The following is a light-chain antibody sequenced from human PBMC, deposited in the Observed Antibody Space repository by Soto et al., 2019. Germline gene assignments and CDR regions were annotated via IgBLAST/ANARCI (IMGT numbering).Light chain of an antibody. CDR3: QQCSNWPCT. CDR1: QSVSIC. V-gene: IGKV3-11*01. J-gene: IGKJ1*01. Sequence: EIVLTQSPATLSLSPGERATLSCRASQSVSICLAWYQQKPGQAPRLLLYDASNRATTVPDRFSGSGSGTDLTLTISRLEPEDFAVYYCQQCSNWPCTFGQGTKVEIK. CDR2: DAS.